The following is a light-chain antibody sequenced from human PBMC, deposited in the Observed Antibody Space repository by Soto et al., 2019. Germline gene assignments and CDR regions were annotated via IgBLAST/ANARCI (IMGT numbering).Light chain of an antibody. V-gene: IGKV3D-15*01. J-gene: IGKJ5*01. CDR3: QQYNNWPPIT. CDR1: ERLSSVY. Sequence: EIVLTQSPGTLSLSPGERATLSCRASERLSSVYLAWYQQRPGQPPRLLIYDASNRATGIPARFSGSGSGTEFTLTISSLQSEDFAVYYCQQYNNWPPITFGQGTRLEIK. CDR2: DAS.